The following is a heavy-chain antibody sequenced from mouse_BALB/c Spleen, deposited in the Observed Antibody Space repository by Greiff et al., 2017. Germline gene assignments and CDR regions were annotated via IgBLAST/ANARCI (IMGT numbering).Heavy chain of an antibody. CDR1: GFTFSSYY. CDR2: INSNGGST. J-gene: IGHJ2*01. CDR3: ARRSTVVAPFDY. D-gene: IGHD1-1*01. Sequence: EVKLVESGGGLVKPGGSLKLSCAASGFTFSSYYMSWVRQTPEKRLELVAAINSNGGSTYYPDTVKGRFTISRDNAKNTLYLQMSSLKSEDTALYYCARRSTVVAPFDYWGQGTTLTVSS. V-gene: IGHV5-6-2*01.